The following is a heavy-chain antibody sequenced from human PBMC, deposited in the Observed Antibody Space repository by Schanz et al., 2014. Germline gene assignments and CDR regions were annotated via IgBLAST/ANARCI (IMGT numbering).Heavy chain of an antibody. CDR3: ARDRRNADLDY. CDR2: FDAHDGRA. V-gene: IGHV3-23*01. J-gene: IGHJ4*02. Sequence: EVQLLESGGGLVQPGGSLRLSCEASGFSFGNYGMSWVRQAPGKGLEWVSGFDAHDGRAYYADSAKGRFTISRDNSKSTLYVEMSSLRVEDTAVYYCARDRRNADLDYWGQGTLVTVSS. D-gene: IGHD1-1*01. CDR1: GFSFGNYG.